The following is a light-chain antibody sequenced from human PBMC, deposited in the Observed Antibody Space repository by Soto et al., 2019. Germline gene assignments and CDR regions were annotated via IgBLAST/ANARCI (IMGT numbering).Light chain of an antibody. J-gene: IGKJ2*01. CDR1: QSVSSSY. CDR2: GAS. V-gene: IGKV3-20*01. CDR3: QQYGSYT. Sequence: EIVLTQSPGTLSLSPGERATLSCRASQSVSSSYLAWYQQKPGQAPRLLIYGASSRATGIPDRFSGSGCGTDFILTISRLEPEDFAVYYCQQYGSYTFGQGTKLEIK.